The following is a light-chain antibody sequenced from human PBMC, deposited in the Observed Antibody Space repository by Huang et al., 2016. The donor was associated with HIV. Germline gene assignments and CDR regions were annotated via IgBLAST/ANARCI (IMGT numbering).Light chain of an antibody. Sequence: DIQMTQSPPSLSASVGDRVTFTYLSIQNITKSLNWYQQKPGKAPKLLIYTVSTLESGVPSRFSGSGSGSRFTLNIGNLQPEDFATYYCQQSFSVPRTFG. J-gene: IGKJ1*01. CDR1: QNITKS. CDR2: TVS. CDR3: QQSFSVPRT. V-gene: IGKV1-39*01.